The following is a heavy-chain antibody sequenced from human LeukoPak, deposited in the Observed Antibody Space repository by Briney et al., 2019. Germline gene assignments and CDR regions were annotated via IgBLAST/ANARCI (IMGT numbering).Heavy chain of an antibody. CDR1: GFTFSSYW. D-gene: IGHD3-22*01. CDR2: INSDGSST. V-gene: IGHV3-74*01. J-gene: IGHJ4*02. Sequence: PGGSLRLSCAASGFTFSSYWMHWVRQAPGKGLVWVSRINSDGSSTSYADSVKGRFTISRDNAKNTLYLQMNSLRAEDTAVYYCARVFPDLNYYDSSGYDYWGQGTLVTVSS. CDR3: ARVFPDLNYYDSSGYDY.